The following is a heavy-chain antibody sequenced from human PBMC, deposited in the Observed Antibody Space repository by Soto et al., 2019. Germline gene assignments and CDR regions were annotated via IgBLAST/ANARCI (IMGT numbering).Heavy chain of an antibody. J-gene: IGHJ4*02. V-gene: IGHV3-23*01. CDR1: GFTFINYA. Sequence: GGSLRLSCAASGFTFINYAMSWVRQAPGKGLEWVSAISGSGGSTYYADSVKGRFTISRDNSKNTLYLQMNSLRAEDTAVYYCAKDTNIVATAPFDYWGQGTLVTVS. CDR2: ISGSGGST. D-gene: IGHD5-12*01. CDR3: AKDTNIVATAPFDY.